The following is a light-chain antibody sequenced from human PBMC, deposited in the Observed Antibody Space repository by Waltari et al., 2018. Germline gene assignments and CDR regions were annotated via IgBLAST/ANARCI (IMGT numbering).Light chain of an antibody. CDR1: ESVSTS. J-gene: IGKJ2*01. Sequence: EIVLTQSPATLSLSPGERATPSCRASESVSTSLAWYQQKPGQAPRLLIYDASNRATGIPARFSGSGSGTDFTLTISSIEAEDFAVYFCQHRRHWPPYTFGQGTKLEIK. V-gene: IGKV3-11*01. CDR3: QHRRHWPPYT. CDR2: DAS.